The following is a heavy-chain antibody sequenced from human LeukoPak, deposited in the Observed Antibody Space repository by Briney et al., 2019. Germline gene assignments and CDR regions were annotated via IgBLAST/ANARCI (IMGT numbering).Heavy chain of an antibody. CDR2: IYYSGST. CDR1: GGSISSYY. D-gene: IGHD5-18*01. CDR3: AGGGYSYGYLGY. Sequence: PSETLSLTCTVSGGSISSYYWSWIRQPPGKGLEWIGYIYYSGSTNYNPSLKSRVTISVDTSKNQFSLKLSSVTAADAAVYYCAGGGYSYGYLGYWGQGTLVTVSS. V-gene: IGHV4-59*01. J-gene: IGHJ4*02.